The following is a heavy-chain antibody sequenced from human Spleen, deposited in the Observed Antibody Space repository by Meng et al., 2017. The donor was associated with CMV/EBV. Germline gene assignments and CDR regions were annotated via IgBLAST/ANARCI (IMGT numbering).Heavy chain of an antibody. Sequence: GESLKISCAASGFTFSSYGMHWVRQAPGKGLEWVAVIWYDGSNKYYADSVKGRFTISRDNSKNTLYLQMNSLRAEDTAVYYCAKDSRVGATSHFPSGPPDYWGQGTLVTVSS. CDR1: GFTFSSYG. J-gene: IGHJ4*02. CDR3: AKDSRVGATSHFPSGPPDY. V-gene: IGHV3-33*06. CDR2: IWYDGSNK. D-gene: IGHD1-26*01.